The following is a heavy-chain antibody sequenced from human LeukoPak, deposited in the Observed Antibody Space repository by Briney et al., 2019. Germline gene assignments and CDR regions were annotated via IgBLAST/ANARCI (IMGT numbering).Heavy chain of an antibody. D-gene: IGHD3-3*01. Sequence: SETLSLTCTVSGDSISTSNSYWGWIRQPPGKGLEWIGSIYYSGSTYYNPSLKSRVTISVDTSKNQFSLKLSSVTAADTAVYYCARAFTIFGVVQAFDPWGQGTLVTVSS. CDR2: IYYSGST. V-gene: IGHV4-39*07. CDR1: GDSISTSNSY. CDR3: ARAFTIFGVVQAFDP. J-gene: IGHJ5*02.